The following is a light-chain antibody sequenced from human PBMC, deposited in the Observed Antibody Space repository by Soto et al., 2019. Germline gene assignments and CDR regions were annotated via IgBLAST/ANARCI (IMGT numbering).Light chain of an antibody. Sequence: QPVLTQSPSASASLGASVKLTCTLSSGHSSYAIAWHQQQPEKGPRYLMKLNSDGSHSKGDGIPDRFSGSSSGAERYLTISSLQSEDEADYYCQTWGTGTLNWVFGGGTKVTVL. CDR3: QTWGTGTLNWV. J-gene: IGLJ3*02. CDR2: LNSDGSH. V-gene: IGLV4-69*01. CDR1: SGHSSYA.